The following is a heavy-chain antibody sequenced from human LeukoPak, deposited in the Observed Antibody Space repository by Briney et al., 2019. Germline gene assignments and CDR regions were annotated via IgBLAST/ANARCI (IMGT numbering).Heavy chain of an antibody. Sequence: PGGSLRLSCAASGFPFSSYSMNWVRQAPGKGLEWVSSISSSSSYIYYADSVKGRFTISRDNAKNSLYLQMNSLRAEDTALYYCVVPAAISPGYWGQGTLVTVSS. CDR2: ISSSSSYI. CDR1: GFPFSSYS. CDR3: VVPAAISPGY. D-gene: IGHD2-2*01. V-gene: IGHV3-21*04. J-gene: IGHJ4*02.